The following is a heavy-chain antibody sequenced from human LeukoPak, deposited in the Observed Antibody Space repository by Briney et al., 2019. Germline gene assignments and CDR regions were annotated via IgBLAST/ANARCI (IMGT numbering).Heavy chain of an antibody. V-gene: IGHV3-30*04. CDR2: ISYEGTKI. D-gene: IGHD3-22*01. CDR3: VTTTRGYSRDS. Sequence: GRSLRLSCAAAEFTFSSFAMQWVRLAPGKGLEWVAVISYEGTKIHYADSVKGRFTISRDNSKNTLFLQMNSLRPEDTAVYYCVTTTRGYSRDSWGQGTLVTVSS. J-gene: IGHJ4*02. CDR1: EFTFSSFA.